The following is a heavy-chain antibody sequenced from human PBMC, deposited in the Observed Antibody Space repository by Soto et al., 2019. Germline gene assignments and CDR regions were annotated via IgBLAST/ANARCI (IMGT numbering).Heavy chain of an antibody. D-gene: IGHD3-9*01. CDR1: GGSVSLYY. J-gene: IGHJ3*02. CDR3: ARASYDILTGYYLGYAFDI. V-gene: IGHV4-59*02. Sequence: SETLSLTCTVSGGSVSLYYWAWIRQPPGKGLEWIGYIYYSGATSYSPSLKSRVTMSVDTSKNQISLKLRSVTAADTAVYYCARASYDILTGYYLGYAFDIWGQGTMVTVSS. CDR2: IYYSGAT.